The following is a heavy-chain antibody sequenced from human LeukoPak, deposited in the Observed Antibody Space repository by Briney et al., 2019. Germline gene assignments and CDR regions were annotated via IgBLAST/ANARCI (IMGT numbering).Heavy chain of an antibody. CDR3: ARQSAITMVRGVYEY. V-gene: IGHV1-18*01. CDR1: GYTFTSYG. Sequence: ASVKVSCKASGYTFTSYGISWVRQAPRQGLEWMGWISTYNGNTNYAQKLQGRVTMTTGTSTSTAYMELRSLRSDDTALYYCARQSAITMVRGVYEYWGQGTLVTVSS. D-gene: IGHD3-10*01. J-gene: IGHJ4*02. CDR2: ISTYNGNT.